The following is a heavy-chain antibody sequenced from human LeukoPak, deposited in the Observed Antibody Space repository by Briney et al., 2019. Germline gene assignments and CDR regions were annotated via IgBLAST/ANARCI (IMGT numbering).Heavy chain of an antibody. D-gene: IGHD1-26*01. J-gene: IGHJ4*02. CDR3: ARDGSGSYRFDY. CDR1: GGSISSSNW. V-gene: IGHV4-4*02. CDR2: IYHSGST. Sequence: SETLSLTCAVSGGSISSSNWWSWVRQPPGKGLEWIGEIYHSGSTNYNPSLESRVTISVDKSKNQFSLKLSSVTAADTAVYYCARDGSGSYRFDYWGQGTLVTVSS.